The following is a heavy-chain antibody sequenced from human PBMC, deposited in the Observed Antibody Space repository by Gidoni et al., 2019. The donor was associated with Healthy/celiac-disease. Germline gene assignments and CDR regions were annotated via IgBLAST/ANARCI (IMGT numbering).Heavy chain of an antibody. CDR3: AKGGYCSSTSCYVNWFDP. J-gene: IGHJ5*02. V-gene: IGHV3-23*01. CDR1: GFTFSSSA. CDR2: ISGSGGST. D-gene: IGHD2-2*01. Sequence: EVQLLESGGGLVQPGGSLRLSCAASGFTFSSSAMSWVRQAPGKGLEWVSAISGSGGSTYYADSVKGRFTISRDNSKNTLYLQMNSLRAEDTAVYYCAKGGYCSSTSCYVNWFDPWGQGTLVTVSS.